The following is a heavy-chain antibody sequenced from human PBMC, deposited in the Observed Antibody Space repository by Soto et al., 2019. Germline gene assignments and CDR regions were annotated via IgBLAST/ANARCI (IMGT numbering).Heavy chain of an antibody. Sequence: QVQLQQWGAGLLKPSETLSLNCAVTGGSLSGSYWSWIRQPPGKGLEWIGEVKAGGHTNYSPSLRGRVTISSDTSNNQFSLRLNAVTAADKGVYYCARGQEGVVATHWDQGSLVTVSS. CDR1: GGSLSGSY. CDR3: ARGQEGVVATH. CDR2: VKAGGHT. J-gene: IGHJ4*02. D-gene: IGHD5-12*01. V-gene: IGHV4-34*01.